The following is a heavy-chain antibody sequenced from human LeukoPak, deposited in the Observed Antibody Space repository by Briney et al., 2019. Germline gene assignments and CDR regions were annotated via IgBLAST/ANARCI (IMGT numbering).Heavy chain of an antibody. D-gene: IGHD6-13*01. CDR2: FSGSGGST. V-gene: IGHV3-23*01. CDR1: GFTYSIYA. CDR3: AKDVDSSSWDYYGMDV. J-gene: IGHJ6*04. Sequence: GGSLRLPCAASGFTYSIYAMPWPRQAPGKGLKCFSAFSGSGGSTYYADSVKGRFTISRDNSKNTLYLQMNSLRAEDTAVYYCAKDVDSSSWDYYGMDVWGKGTTVTVSS.